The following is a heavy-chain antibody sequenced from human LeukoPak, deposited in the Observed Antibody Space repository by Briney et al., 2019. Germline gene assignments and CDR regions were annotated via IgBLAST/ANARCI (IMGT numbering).Heavy chain of an antibody. CDR3: ARHRPGGAFDI. J-gene: IGHJ3*02. D-gene: IGHD1-14*01. Sequence: SETLSLTCTVSGDSISSSPYYWGWVRQPPGEGLESIGSVFYTGSTYYNPSLKSRVTILVDTSKNQLSLKLNSMTAADTAVYYCARHRPGGAFDIWGQGTVVTVSS. V-gene: IGHV4-39*01. CDR1: GDSISSSPYY. CDR2: VFYTGST.